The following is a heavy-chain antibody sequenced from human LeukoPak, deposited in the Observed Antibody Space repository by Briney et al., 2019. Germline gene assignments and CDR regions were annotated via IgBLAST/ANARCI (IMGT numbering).Heavy chain of an antibody. CDR1: GGSFSGYY. Sequence: SETLSLTCAVYGGSFSGYYWSWIRQPPGKGLEWIGYIYYSGSTNYNPSLKSRVTISVDTSKNQFSLKLSSVTAADTAVYYCARYLSPEDIWGQGTMVTVSS. J-gene: IGHJ3*02. V-gene: IGHV4-59*01. D-gene: IGHD2/OR15-2a*01. CDR3: ARYLSPEDI. CDR2: IYYSGST.